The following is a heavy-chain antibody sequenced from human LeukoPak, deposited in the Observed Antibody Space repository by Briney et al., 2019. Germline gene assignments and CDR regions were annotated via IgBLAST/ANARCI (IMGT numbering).Heavy chain of an antibody. CDR3: ARDYTMTTYYFDY. D-gene: IGHD3-16*01. V-gene: IGHV3-30-3*01. CDR2: ISYDGSNK. J-gene: IGHJ4*02. CDR1: GFTFSSYA. Sequence: GGSLRLSCAASGFTFSSYAMHWVRQAPGKGLEWVAVISYDGSNKYYADSVKGRFTISRDNSKNTLYLQMNSLRAEDTAVYYCARDYTMTTYYFDYWGQGTLVTVSS.